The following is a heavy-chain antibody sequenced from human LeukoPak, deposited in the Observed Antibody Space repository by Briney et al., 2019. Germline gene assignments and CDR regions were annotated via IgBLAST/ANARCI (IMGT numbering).Heavy chain of an antibody. CDR3: ARDERYSYGDNHYPDLGF. J-gene: IGHJ4*02. V-gene: IGHV1-2*02. D-gene: IGHD4/OR15-4a*01. CDR2: INPNSGAT. Sequence: GALVKVSCKASGYTFTGYYLFWVRQAPGQGLEWMGWINPNSGATKYAQNFQGRVTLTSDTSIRTTYMELSSLGSDDTAVYYCARDERYSYGDNHYPDLGFWGQGTPVTVSS. CDR1: GYTFTGYY.